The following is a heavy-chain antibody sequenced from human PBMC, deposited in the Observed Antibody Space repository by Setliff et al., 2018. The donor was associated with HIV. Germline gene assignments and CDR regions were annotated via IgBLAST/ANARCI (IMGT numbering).Heavy chain of an antibody. CDR3: ARGDLRWGPDPGPFDI. Sequence: SETLSLTCSVSGDSINSGGYYWSWLRQHPGKGLEWIGYIYYKRNTYYNPSLKSRVSVSVDTSKNQFSLRLSSVTAADTAVYYCARGDLRWGPDPGPFDIWGQGTMVTVSS. D-gene: IGHD2-21*02. CDR1: GDSINSGGYY. CDR2: IYYKRNT. J-gene: IGHJ3*02. V-gene: IGHV4-31*03.